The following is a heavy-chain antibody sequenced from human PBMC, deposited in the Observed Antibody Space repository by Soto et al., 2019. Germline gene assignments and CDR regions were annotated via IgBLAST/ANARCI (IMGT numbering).Heavy chain of an antibody. CDR2: IYPSDSYT. D-gene: IGHD3-10*01. CDR1: GYSFTSYW. Sequence: PGESLKISWKGSGYSFTSYWISWVRQMPVKDLEWMGRIYPSDSYTNYSPSFQGHVTISADKSISTAYLQWSSLKASDTAMYYCARLRVGFGELLTYWGQGTLVTVSS. CDR3: ARLRVGFGELLTY. J-gene: IGHJ4*02. V-gene: IGHV5-10-1*01.